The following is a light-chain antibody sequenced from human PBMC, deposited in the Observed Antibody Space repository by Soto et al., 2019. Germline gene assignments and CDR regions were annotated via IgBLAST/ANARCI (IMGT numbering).Light chain of an antibody. V-gene: IGKV3-15*01. CDR1: QSVSSSY. CDR2: NAS. Sequence: EIVLTQSPGTLSLSPGERATFSCMDSQSVSSSYLAWYQQKPGQAPRLLIYNASTRATGIPARFSGSGSGTEFSLTISSLQSEDFAVYYCQQYNNWPRTFGQGTKVDIK. CDR3: QQYNNWPRT. J-gene: IGKJ1*01.